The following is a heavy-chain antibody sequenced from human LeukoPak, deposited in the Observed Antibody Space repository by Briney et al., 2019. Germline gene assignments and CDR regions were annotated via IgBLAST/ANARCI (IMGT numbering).Heavy chain of an antibody. D-gene: IGHD4-17*01. J-gene: IGHJ4*02. CDR2: MNPNSGNT. Sequence: ASVKVSCKASGYTFTSYDINWVRQATGQGLEWMGWMNPNSGNTGYAQKFQGRVTMTRNTSISTAYMELSSLRSEDTAVYYCARGHDSGDYFDSWGQGTLVTVSS. CDR1: GYTFTSYD. V-gene: IGHV1-8*01. CDR3: ARGHDSGDYFDS.